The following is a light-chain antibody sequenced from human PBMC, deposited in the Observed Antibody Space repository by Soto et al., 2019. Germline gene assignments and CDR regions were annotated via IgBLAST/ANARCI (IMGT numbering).Light chain of an antibody. CDR2: DTS. V-gene: IGKV3-20*01. Sequence: ELLLKLSPGTLSLSPGERATLSCRASQSVTSNYLAWYQQKPGQAPGLLIYDTSTRASGVPDRFSGSGSGTEFTLTISRLEPEDFAVYYCQQYGTSPQTFGQGTKVDIK. CDR1: QSVTSNY. CDR3: QQYGTSPQT. J-gene: IGKJ1*01.